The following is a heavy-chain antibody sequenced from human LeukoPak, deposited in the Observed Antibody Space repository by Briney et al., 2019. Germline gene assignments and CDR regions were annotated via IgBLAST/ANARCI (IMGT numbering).Heavy chain of an antibody. CDR3: ARDPVVLWFPEPYSDNWFDP. D-gene: IGHD3-10*01. J-gene: IGHJ5*02. Sequence: SETLSLTCAVYGGSSGDWSWIRQPPGKGLEWIGEISHSGTTNYNPSLKSRVTISVDTSKNQFSLKLSSVTAADTAVYYCARDPVVLWFPEPYSDNWFDPWGQGTLVTVSS. CDR1: GGSSGD. V-gene: IGHV4-34*01. CDR2: ISHSGTT.